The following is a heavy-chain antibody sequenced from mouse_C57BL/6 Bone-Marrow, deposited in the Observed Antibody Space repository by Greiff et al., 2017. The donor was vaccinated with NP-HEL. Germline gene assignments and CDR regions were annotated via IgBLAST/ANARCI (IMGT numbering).Heavy chain of an antibody. CDR1: GYTFTNYW. J-gene: IGHJ2*01. CDR3: ARSLGYFDY. Sequence: VKLMESGAELVRPGTSVKMSCKASGYTFTNYWIGWAKQRPGHGLEWIGDIYPGGGYTNYNEKFKDKATLTADKSSSTAYMQFSSLTSEDSAIYYCARSLGYFDYWGQGTTLTVSS. D-gene: IGHD4-1*01. CDR2: IYPGGGYT. V-gene: IGHV1-63*01.